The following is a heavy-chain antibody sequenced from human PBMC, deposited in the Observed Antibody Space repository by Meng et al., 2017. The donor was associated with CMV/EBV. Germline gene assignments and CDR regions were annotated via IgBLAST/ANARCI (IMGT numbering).Heavy chain of an antibody. CDR3: ARDQRYRKAFDY. J-gene: IGHJ4*02. V-gene: IGHV3-21*01. CDR2: ISSSSSYI. Sequence: CAASGLTFSSYSMNWVRQAPGKGLEWVSSISSSSSYIYYADSVKGRFTISRDNAKNSLYLQMNSLRAEDTAVYYCARDQRYRKAFDYWGQGTLVTVSS. D-gene: IGHD1-26*01. CDR1: GLTFSSYS.